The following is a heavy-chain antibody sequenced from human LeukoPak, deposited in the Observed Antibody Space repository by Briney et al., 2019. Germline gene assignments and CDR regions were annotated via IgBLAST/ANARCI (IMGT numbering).Heavy chain of an antibody. CDR1: GGSISSYY. D-gene: IGHD3-22*01. J-gene: IGHJ4*02. CDR3: ARLPQTYDSSGC. V-gene: IGHV4-59*08. Sequence: SETLSLTCTVSGGSISSYYWSWIRQPPGKGLEWIGYIYYSGSTNYNPSLKSRVTISVDTSKNQFSLKLGSVTAADTAVYYCARLPQTYDSSGCWGQGTLVTVSS. CDR2: IYYSGST.